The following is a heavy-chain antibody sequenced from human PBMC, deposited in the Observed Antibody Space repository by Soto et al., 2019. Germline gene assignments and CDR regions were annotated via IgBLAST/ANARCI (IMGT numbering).Heavy chain of an antibody. CDR2: IYHSGGT. Sequence: SETLSLTCAVSGRPITSSGYSWSWLRQPPGKGLEWIGYIYHSGGTYYNPSLKSRVTLSIDKTKKQFSLKLKSVTAADTAVYFCARTMTTSGWFDPWGQGTLVTVSS. D-gene: IGHD4-17*01. J-gene: IGHJ5*02. V-gene: IGHV4-30-2*01. CDR1: GRPITSSGYS. CDR3: ARTMTTSGWFDP.